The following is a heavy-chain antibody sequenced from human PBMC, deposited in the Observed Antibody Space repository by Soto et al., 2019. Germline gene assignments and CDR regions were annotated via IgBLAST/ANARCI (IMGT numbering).Heavy chain of an antibody. D-gene: IGHD3-22*01. Sequence: SETLSLTCAVYGGSFSGYYWSWIRQPPGKGLEWIGEINHSGSTNYNPSLKSRITMSVDRSKNQFSLKLSSVTAADTAVYYCARGGVDYYDSSGYYFSPYYFDYWGQGTLVTVSS. CDR2: INHSGST. V-gene: IGHV4-34*01. CDR1: GGSFSGYY. J-gene: IGHJ4*02. CDR3: ARGGVDYYDSSGYYFSPYYFDY.